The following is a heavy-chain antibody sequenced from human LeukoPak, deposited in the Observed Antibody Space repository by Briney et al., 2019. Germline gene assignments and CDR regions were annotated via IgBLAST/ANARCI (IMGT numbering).Heavy chain of an antibody. J-gene: IGHJ4*02. CDR1: GSRFTSYW. Sequence: GESLKISCQGSGSRFTSYWIGWVRQLPGKGLEWMGIIYPGDSDTRYSPSFQGQVTISADKSISTAYLQWSSLKASDTAMYYCARHNEYTYKDWGQGTLVTVSS. V-gene: IGHV5-51*01. D-gene: IGHD5-18*01. CDR3: ARHNEYTYKD. CDR2: IYPGDSDT.